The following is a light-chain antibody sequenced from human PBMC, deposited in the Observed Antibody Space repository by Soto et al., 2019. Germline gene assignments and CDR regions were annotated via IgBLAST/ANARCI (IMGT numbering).Light chain of an antibody. V-gene: IGKV1-5*01. CDR2: DAS. Sequence: DIQMTQSPSALPASAGDRVTITCRASQNISSWVAWYQQKPGKAPKLLIYDASNLKSGVSSRFSGSGSGTEFTLTISRLQPDDVATYYCLQYSSHSWTFGQGTKVDIK. J-gene: IGKJ1*01. CDR3: LQYSSHSWT. CDR1: QNISSW.